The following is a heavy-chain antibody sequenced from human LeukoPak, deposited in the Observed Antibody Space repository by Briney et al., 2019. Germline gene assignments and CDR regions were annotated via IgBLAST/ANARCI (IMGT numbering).Heavy chain of an antibody. CDR2: IYYSGST. V-gene: IGHV4-59*01. J-gene: IGHJ4*02. CDR1: GGSISSYY. CDR3: ASSFGSGYLGY. D-gene: IGHD3-22*01. Sequence: SETLSLTCTVSGGSISSYYWSWIRQPPGKGLEWIGYIYYSGSTNYNPSLKSRVTISVDTSKNQFSLKLSSVTAADTAVYYCASSFGSGYLGYWGQGTLVTVSS.